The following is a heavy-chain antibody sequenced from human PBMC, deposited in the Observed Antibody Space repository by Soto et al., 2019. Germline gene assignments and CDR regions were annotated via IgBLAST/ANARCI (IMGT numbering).Heavy chain of an antibody. Sequence: SETLSLTCIVSGGFISSRSYYWGWIRQPPGKGLEWIGCISYSGSTYYNSSLKSRVTISADTSKNQFSLRLSSVTAADTAVYYCARGSDLRPKTIFGLITYYMDVWGKGTTVTVSS. CDR2: ISYSGST. D-gene: IGHD3-3*01. CDR1: GGFISSRSYY. V-gene: IGHV4-39*07. CDR3: ARGSDLRPKTIFGLITYYMDV. J-gene: IGHJ6*03.